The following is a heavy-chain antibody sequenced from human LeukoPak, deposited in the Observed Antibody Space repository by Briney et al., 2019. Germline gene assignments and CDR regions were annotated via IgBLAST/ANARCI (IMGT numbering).Heavy chain of an antibody. CDR3: ARSTTDLDAFDI. Sequence: GGSLRLSCAASGFTFSSYAMHWVRQAPGKGLEWVAVISYDGSNKYYADSVKGRFTISRDNSKNTLYLQMNSLRAEDTAVYYCARSTTDLDAFDIWGQGTMVTVSS. CDR1: GFTFSSYA. V-gene: IGHV3-30-3*01. J-gene: IGHJ3*02. D-gene: IGHD4-17*01. CDR2: ISYDGSNK.